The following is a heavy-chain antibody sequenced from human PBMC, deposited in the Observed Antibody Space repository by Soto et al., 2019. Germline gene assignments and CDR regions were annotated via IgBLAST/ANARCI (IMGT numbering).Heavy chain of an antibody. CDR2: INAGNGNT. D-gene: IGHD3-16*01. CDR1: GNTVPNYA. Sequence: ASVKVSCKASGNTVPNYAIHWVRQAPGQRLEWMGWINAGNGNTKYSQKFQGRVTITRDTSASTAYMELSSLRSEDTAVYYCANALGLYYFDYWGQGTLVTVSS. V-gene: IGHV1-3*01. CDR3: ANALGLYYFDY. J-gene: IGHJ4*02.